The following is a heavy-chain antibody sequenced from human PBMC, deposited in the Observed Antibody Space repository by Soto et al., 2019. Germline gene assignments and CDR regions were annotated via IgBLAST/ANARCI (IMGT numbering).Heavy chain of an antibody. CDR1: GFTFSSYG. D-gene: IGHD6-19*01. CDR3: AKVRGAVAATTPFDL. Sequence: QVQLVESGGGVVQPGRSLRLSCAASGFTFSSYGMHWVRQAPGKGLEWVAVISYDGSNKYYADSVKGRFTISRDNSKNTLYLQMNSLRAEDTAVYYCAKVRGAVAATTPFDLWGRGTLVTVSS. CDR2: ISYDGSNK. V-gene: IGHV3-30*18. J-gene: IGHJ2*01.